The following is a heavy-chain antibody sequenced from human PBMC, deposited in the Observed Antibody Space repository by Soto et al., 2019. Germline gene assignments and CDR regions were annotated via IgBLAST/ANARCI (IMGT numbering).Heavy chain of an antibody. CDR3: AREGTVYYYYGMDV. V-gene: IGHV6-1*01. CDR2: TYYRSKWYN. D-gene: IGHD1-1*01. J-gene: IGHJ6*02. Sequence: SQTLSLTCAISGDRVPSTRAVWNWFRQSPPKGLEWLGRTYYRSKWYNDYAVSVKSRITINPDTSKNQFSLQLNSVTPEDTAVYYCAREGTVYYYYGMDVWGQGTTVTGSS. CDR1: GDRVPSTRAV.